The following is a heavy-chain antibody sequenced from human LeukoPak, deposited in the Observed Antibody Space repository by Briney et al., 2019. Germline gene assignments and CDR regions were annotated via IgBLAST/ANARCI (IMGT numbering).Heavy chain of an antibody. V-gene: IGHV3-74*01. CDR3: ARDNGRDGYNP. D-gene: IGHD5-24*01. J-gene: IGHJ5*02. Sequence: GGSLRLSCAASGFTLSNHWMHWVRQVPGKGLVWVSRISGDEIWTSYADSVKGRFIISRDNAKDTLYLQMNSLRAEDTAVYYCARDNGRDGYNPWGQGTLVTVSS. CDR1: GFTLSNHW. CDR2: ISGDEIWT.